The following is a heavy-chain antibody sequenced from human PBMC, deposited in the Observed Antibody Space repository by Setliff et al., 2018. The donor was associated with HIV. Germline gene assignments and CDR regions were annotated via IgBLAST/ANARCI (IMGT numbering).Heavy chain of an antibody. CDR2: INPNSGGT. D-gene: IGHD6-19*01. CDR3: AREGAVAALDY. Sequence: ASVKVSCKASGYTFTGYYMHWVRQAPGQGLEWMGRINPNSGGTNYAQKFQGRVTMTRDTSMNTAYMELSRLRSEDTAVYYCAREGAVAALDYWGQGTLVTVSS. J-gene: IGHJ4*02. CDR1: GYTFTGYY. V-gene: IGHV1-2*06.